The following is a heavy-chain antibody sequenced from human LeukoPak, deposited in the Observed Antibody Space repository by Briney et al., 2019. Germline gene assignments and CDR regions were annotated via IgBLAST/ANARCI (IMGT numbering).Heavy chain of an antibody. V-gene: IGHV5-51*01. CDR3: ARFLLERSGYFDS. Sequence: GEALKISCKGSGYSFTSYWIGWVRQMPGKGLEWMGIIYPGDSDTRYSPSFQGQVTISADKSMSTAYLHWSSLKASDTAMYYCARFLLERSGYFDSGGRGPLVPVS. CDR2: IYPGDSDT. D-gene: IGHD1-1*01. CDR1: GYSFTSYW. J-gene: IGHJ4*02.